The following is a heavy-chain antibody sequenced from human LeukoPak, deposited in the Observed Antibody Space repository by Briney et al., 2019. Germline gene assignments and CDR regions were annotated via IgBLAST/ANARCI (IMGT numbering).Heavy chain of an antibody. Sequence: SETLSLTCTVSGGSISSSFWSWIRQTPGKGLEWIGYICYTGSPNYNPSLKGRVTISGDTSRNQFSLKDSPQQHHSGNAHLDQDGPQNTRWPMGTAQPFPDP. J-gene: IGHJ5*02. CDR3: QDGPQNTRWPMGTAQPFPDP. V-gene: IGHV4-59*01. CDR2: ICYTGSP. D-gene: IGHD6-13*01. CDR1: GGSISSSF.